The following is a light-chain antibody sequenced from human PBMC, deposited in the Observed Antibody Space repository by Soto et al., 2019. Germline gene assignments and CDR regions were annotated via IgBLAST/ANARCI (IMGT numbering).Light chain of an antibody. J-gene: IGKJ1*01. CDR1: QGISSY. V-gene: IGKV1-8*01. Sequence: AIRMTQSPSSFSASTGDRVTITCRASQGISSYLAWYQQKPGKAPKLLIYAASTLQSGVPSRFSGSGSGTDFTLTISCLQSEDFGSYYCQHTRTFGQGTKLEIK. CDR3: QHTRT. CDR2: AAS.